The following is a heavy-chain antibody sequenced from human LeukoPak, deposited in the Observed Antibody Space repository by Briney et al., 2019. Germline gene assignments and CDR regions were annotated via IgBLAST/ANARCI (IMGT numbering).Heavy chain of an antibody. J-gene: IGHJ5*02. CDR2: IYTSGST. Sequence: SETLSLTCTVSGGSISSYYWSWIRQPAGKGLEWIGRIYTSGSTNYNPSLKSRVTISVDTSKNQFSLKLSSVTAADTAVYYCARGYCSGGSCYTNWFDPWGQGTLVTVSS. CDR1: GGSISSYY. CDR3: ARGYCSGGSCYTNWFDP. V-gene: IGHV4-4*07. D-gene: IGHD2-15*01.